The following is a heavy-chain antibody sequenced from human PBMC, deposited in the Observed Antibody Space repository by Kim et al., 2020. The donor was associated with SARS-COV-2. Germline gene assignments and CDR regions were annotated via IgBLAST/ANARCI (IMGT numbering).Heavy chain of an antibody. D-gene: IGHD1-26*01. Sequence: TTDYAAPVKGRFTISRNDSKNTLYLQMNSLKTEDTAVYFCSAGLGKTDTDSGGQGTLVSVSS. J-gene: IGHJ4*02. V-gene: IGHV3-15*01. CDR3: SAGLGKTDTDS. CDR2: TT.